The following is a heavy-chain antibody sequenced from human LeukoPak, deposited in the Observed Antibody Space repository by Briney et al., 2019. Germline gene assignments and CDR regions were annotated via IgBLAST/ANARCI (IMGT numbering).Heavy chain of an antibody. V-gene: IGHV4-34*01. D-gene: IGHD5-24*01. J-gene: IGHJ4*02. CDR3: ATFRVEIFRNKYYFDY. Sequence: SETLSLTCAVYGGSFSGYYWSWIRQPPGKGLEWIGEINHSGSTNYNPSLKSRVTISVDTSKNQFSLKLSSVTAADTAVYYCATFRVEIFRNKYYFDYWGQGTLVTVSS. CDR2: INHSGST. CDR1: GGSFSGYY.